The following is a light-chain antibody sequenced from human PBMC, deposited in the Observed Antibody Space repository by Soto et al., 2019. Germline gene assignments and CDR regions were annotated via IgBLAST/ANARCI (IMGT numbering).Light chain of an antibody. CDR2: EVT. Sequence: QSVLTQPASVSGSPGQSITISCTGTSGDIGDYGYVSWYQQHPGKAPKLIIYEVTNRPSGVSTRFSGSKSGNTASLTISGLQAEDEADYYCNSYTDRNSVIFXGGTK. CDR3: NSYTDRNSVI. J-gene: IGLJ2*01. CDR1: SGDIGDYGY. V-gene: IGLV2-14*01.